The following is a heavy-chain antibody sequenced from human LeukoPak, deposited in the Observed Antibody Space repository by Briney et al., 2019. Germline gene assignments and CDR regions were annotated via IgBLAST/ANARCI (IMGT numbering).Heavy chain of an antibody. CDR2: ISRSSSSK. J-gene: IGHJ4*02. CDR3: VREDPSEYGSIDY. CDR1: GFTFSSYS. V-gene: IGHV3-48*02. D-gene: IGHD3-10*01. Sequence: GGSLRLSCAASGFTFSSYSMNWVRQAPGKGLEWVAYISRSSSSKHYADSMKGRFTISRDNAKNSLYLQMSSLRDEDTAVYYCVREDPSEYGSIDYWGQGTLVTVSS.